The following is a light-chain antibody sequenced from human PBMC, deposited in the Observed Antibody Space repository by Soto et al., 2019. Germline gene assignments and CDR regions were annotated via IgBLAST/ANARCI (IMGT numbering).Light chain of an antibody. J-gene: IGLJ1*01. CDR3: SSYAGSNNFV. CDR1: SSAVGGYNY. CDR2: EVS. V-gene: IGLV2-8*01. Sequence: QLVLTQPPSASGSPGQSVTFSCTGTSSAVGGYNYVSWYQQHPGKAPKLMIYEVSKRPSGVPDRFSGSKSGNTASLTVSGLQAEDEADYYCSSYAGSNNFVFGTGTKVTVL.